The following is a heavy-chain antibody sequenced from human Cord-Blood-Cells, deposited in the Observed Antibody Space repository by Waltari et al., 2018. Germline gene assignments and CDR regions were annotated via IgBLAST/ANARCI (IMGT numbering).Heavy chain of an antibody. CDR1: GGSFSGFS. CDR3: ASGKVGISGYFDL. J-gene: IGHJ2*01. CDR2: INHSGST. Sequence: QLQLPQWGAGLLKPSETLSLTFAVSGGSFSGFSWRWILQPPGKGLEWFGEINHSGSTNYNPSLKSRVTISVDKSKNKFSRKLSSVTAADTAVYYCASGKVGISGYFDLWGRGTLVTVSS. V-gene: IGHV4-34*01. D-gene: IGHD2-21*01.